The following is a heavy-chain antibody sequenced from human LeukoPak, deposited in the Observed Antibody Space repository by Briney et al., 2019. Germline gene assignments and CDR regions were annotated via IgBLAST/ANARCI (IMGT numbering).Heavy chain of an antibody. CDR2: MDYSGST. J-gene: IGHJ4*02. V-gene: IGHV4-59*01. CDR3: ARDRGSKGGFDY. CDR1: GGSISSYY. Sequence: PSETLSLTCTVSGGSISSYYWSWIRQPPGKGLEWIGYMDYSGSTNYNPSPKSRVTISADRSKNQLSLKVTSVTAADTAVYYCARDRGSKGGFDYWGQGNLVTVSS. D-gene: IGHD3-16*01.